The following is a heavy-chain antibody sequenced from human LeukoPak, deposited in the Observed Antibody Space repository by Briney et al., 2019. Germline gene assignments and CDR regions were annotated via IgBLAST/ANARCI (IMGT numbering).Heavy chain of an antibody. CDR1: GYTFTSYY. Sequence: ASVKVSCKASGYTFTSYYMHWVRQAPGQGLEWMGIINPSGGSTSYAQKFQGRVTMTTDTSTSTAYMELRSLRSDDTTVYYCAASRSITFGPDAFDIWGQGTMVTVSS. J-gene: IGHJ3*02. CDR3: AASRSITFGPDAFDI. D-gene: IGHD3-16*01. V-gene: IGHV1-46*01. CDR2: INPSGGST.